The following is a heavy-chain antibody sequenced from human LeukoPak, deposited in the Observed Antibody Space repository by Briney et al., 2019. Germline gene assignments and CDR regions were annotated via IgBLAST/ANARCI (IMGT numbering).Heavy chain of an antibody. V-gene: IGHV4-39*01. Sequence: PGGSLRLSCAASGFTVSSNYMSWIRQPPGKGLEWIGSIYYSGGTYYNPSLKSRVTISVDTSKNQFSLKLSSVTAADTAVYYCARTLGYSSRWTYYYYYMDVWGKGTTVTVSS. J-gene: IGHJ6*03. CDR2: IYYSGGT. CDR1: GFTVSSNY. CDR3: ARTLGYSSRWTYYYYYMDV. D-gene: IGHD6-13*01.